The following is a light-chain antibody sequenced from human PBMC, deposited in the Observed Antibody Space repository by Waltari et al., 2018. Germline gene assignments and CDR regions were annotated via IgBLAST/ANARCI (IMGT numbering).Light chain of an antibody. CDR2: DVS. Sequence: QSALTQPRSVSGSPGQSVTISCTGTSSDVGGYHYVSWYQQHPGKVPKLMIYDVSTRSSGVPDRFSGSKSGNTASLTISGLQTEDEADYYCCSYVGRYIWVFGGGTKLTVL. J-gene: IGLJ3*02. CDR1: SSDVGGYHY. CDR3: CSYVGRYIWV. V-gene: IGLV2-11*01.